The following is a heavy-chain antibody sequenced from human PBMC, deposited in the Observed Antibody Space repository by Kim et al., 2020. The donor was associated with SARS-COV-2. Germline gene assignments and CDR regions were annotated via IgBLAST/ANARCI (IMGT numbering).Heavy chain of an antibody. V-gene: IGHV4-59*01. CDR1: GGSISSYY. CDR3: ARAPYSAYYYYGMDV. D-gene: IGHD6-13*01. Sequence: SETLSLTCTVSGGSISSYYWTWIRQPPGKGLEWIGYLSDTGSTNYNPSLKSRVTISVDTSKNQFSLKLSSVTAADTAVYYCARAPYSAYYYYGMDVWGQGTTVTVSS. J-gene: IGHJ6*02. CDR2: LSDTGST.